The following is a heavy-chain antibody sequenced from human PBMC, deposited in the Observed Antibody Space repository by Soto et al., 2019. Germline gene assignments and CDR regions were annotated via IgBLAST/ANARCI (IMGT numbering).Heavy chain of an antibody. D-gene: IGHD6-19*01. CDR1: GGTFSSYT. Sequence: GASVKVSCKASGGTFSSYTISWVRQAPGQGLEWMGRIIPILGIANYAQKFQGRVTITADKSTSTAYMELSSLRSEDTAVYYCAREHSIAVAGGHTDYWGQGTLVTVSS. J-gene: IGHJ4*02. V-gene: IGHV1-69*04. CDR3: AREHSIAVAGGHTDY. CDR2: IIPILGIA.